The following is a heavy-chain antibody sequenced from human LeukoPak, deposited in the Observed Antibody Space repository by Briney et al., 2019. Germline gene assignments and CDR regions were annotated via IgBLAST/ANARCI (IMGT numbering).Heavy chain of an antibody. CDR3: AKDLWFGELVGYFQH. Sequence: PGGSLRLSCAASGFTFSSYAMSWVRQAPGKGLEWVSAISGSGGSTYYADSVKGRFTISRDNSKNTLYLQMNSLRAEDTAVYYCAKDLWFGELVGYFQHWGQGTLVTVSS. CDR2: ISGSGGST. CDR1: GFTFSSYA. D-gene: IGHD3-10*01. V-gene: IGHV3-23*01. J-gene: IGHJ1*01.